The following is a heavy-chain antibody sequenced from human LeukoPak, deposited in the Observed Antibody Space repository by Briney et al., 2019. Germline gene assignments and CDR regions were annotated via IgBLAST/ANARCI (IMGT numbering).Heavy chain of an antibody. CDR2: ISAYNGNT. Sequence: ASVKVSFKASGYTFTSYGISWVRPAPGQGLEWMGWISAYNGNTNYAQKLQGRVTITTDTSTSTAYMELRSLRSDDTAVYYCARDPAEYDSSGYYYAGGFDYWGQGTLVTVSS. D-gene: IGHD3-22*01. CDR3: ARDPAEYDSSGYYYAGGFDY. CDR1: GYTFTSYG. V-gene: IGHV1-18*01. J-gene: IGHJ4*02.